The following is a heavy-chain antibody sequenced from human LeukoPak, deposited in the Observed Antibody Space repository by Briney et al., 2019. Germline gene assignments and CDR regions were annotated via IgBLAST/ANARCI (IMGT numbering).Heavy chain of an antibody. CDR3: ARDYYDYVWGSFRDPYWYFDL. V-gene: IGHV4-4*07. CDR1: GGSISSYY. D-gene: IGHD3-16*02. Sequence: PSETLSLTCTVSGGSISSYYWSWIRQPAGKGLEWRGRIYTSGSTNYNPSLKSRVTMSVDTSMNQFSLKLSSVTAADTAVYYCARDYYDYVWGSFRDPYWYFDLWGRGTLVTVSS. J-gene: IGHJ2*01. CDR2: IYTSGST.